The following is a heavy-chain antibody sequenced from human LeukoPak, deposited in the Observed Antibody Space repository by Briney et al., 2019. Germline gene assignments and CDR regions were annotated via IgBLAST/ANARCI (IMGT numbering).Heavy chain of an antibody. V-gene: IGHV1-2*02. D-gene: IGHD3-10*01. J-gene: IGHJ4*02. CDR2: INPNSGGT. CDR1: GYTFTGYC. Sequence: ASVKVSCKAFGYTFTGYCMHWVRQAPGQGLEWMGWINPNSGGTNYAQKFQGRVTMTRDTSISTAYMELSRLRSDDTAVYYCARDYYRSGSHYNGEYWGQGTLVSVSS. CDR3: ARDYYRSGSHYNGEY.